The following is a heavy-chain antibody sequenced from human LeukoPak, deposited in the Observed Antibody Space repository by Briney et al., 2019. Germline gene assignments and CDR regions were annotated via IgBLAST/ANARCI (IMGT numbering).Heavy chain of an antibody. Sequence: NASQTPSLTCTVSGGSISSGGYYWSWIRQHPGKGLEWIGYIYYSGSTYYNPSLKSRVTISVDTSKNQFSLKLSSVTAADTAVYYCARHGIVGATRHNWFDPWGQGTLVTVSS. CDR1: GGSISSGGYY. D-gene: IGHD1-26*01. J-gene: IGHJ5*02. V-gene: IGHV4-31*03. CDR2: IYYSGST. CDR3: ARHGIVGATRHNWFDP.